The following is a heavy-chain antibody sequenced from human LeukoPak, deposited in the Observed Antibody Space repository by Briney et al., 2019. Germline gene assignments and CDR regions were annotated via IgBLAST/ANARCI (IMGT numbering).Heavy chain of an antibody. CDR3: ARVTMIVVVITTAWFDP. V-gene: IGHV4-34*01. J-gene: IGHJ5*02. Sequence: PSETLSLTCAVYGGSFSGYYWSWIRQPPGKGLEWIGEINHSGSTNYNPSLKSRITISVDTSKNQFSLKLSSVTAADTAVYYCARVTMIVVVITTAWFDPWGQGTLVTVSP. CDR1: GGSFSGYY. CDR2: INHSGST. D-gene: IGHD3-22*01.